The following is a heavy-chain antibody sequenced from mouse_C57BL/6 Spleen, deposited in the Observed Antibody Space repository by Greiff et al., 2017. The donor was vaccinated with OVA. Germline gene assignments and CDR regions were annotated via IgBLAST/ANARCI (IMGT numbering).Heavy chain of an antibody. CDR1: GYTFTSYW. CDR2: IHPNSGST. CDR3: ARGGGYYSNSYAMDY. J-gene: IGHJ4*01. Sequence: QVQLQQPGAELVKPGASVKLSCKASGYTFTSYWMHWVKQRPGQGLEWIGMIHPNSGSTNYNEKFKSKATLTVDKSSSTAYMQLSSLTSEDSAVYYCARGGGYYSNSYAMDYWGQGTSVTVSS. D-gene: IGHD2-5*01. V-gene: IGHV1-64*01.